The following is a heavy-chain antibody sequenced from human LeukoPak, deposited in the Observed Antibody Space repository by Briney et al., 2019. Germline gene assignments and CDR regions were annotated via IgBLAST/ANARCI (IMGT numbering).Heavy chain of an antibody. J-gene: IGHJ4*02. Sequence: ASVKVCCKASGGTFSSYAISWGRQAPGPGLEWMGGIFPIFGTANDAQKFQGRVTITADESTSTAYMELSSLRSEDTAVYYCARCEVPTLRYFDWSDLYYFDYWGQGTLVTVSS. CDR2: IFPIFGTA. D-gene: IGHD3-9*01. CDR3: ARCEVPTLRYFDWSDLYYFDY. CDR1: GGTFSSYA. V-gene: IGHV1-69*13.